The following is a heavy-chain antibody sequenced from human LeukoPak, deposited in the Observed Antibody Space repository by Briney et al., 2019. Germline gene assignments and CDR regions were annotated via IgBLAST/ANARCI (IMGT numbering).Heavy chain of an antibody. V-gene: IGHV3-23*01. CDR3: AKERDDSSTVFDS. CDR2: ISGSGRGT. Sequence: GGSLRLSCAASGFSFSTYAMTWVRQIPGKGLQWVSSISGSGRGTYSADSVKGRFTVSRDNSRNTLYLQINSLRVEDTAVYYCAKERDDSSTVFDSRGQGTLVTVSS. CDR1: GFSFSTYA. D-gene: IGHD4-17*01. J-gene: IGHJ4*02.